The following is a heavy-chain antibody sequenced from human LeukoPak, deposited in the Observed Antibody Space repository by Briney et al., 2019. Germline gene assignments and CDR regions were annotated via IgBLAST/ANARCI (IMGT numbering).Heavy chain of an antibody. J-gene: IGHJ4*02. V-gene: IGHV3-21*01. CDR1: GFSFSSYN. CDR3: VRERFHGSGAPKFDF. D-gene: IGHD3-10*01. Sequence: GGSLRLSCAASGFSFSSYNMNWVRQAPGKVLEWVSSITTSSTYTFYADSVKGRFTISRDNAKNSLYLQMNSLRAEDTAVYYCVRERFHGSGAPKFDFWGQGTLVTVSS. CDR2: ITTSSTYT.